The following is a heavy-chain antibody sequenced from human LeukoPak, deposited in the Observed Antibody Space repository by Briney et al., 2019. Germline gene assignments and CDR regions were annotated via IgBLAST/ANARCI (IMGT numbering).Heavy chain of an antibody. CDR2: IYSGGST. CDR3: ARGPGARYSSGWYCLDY. Sequence: GGSLRLSCAASGFTVSSNYVSWVRQAPGKGLEWVSVIYSGGSTYYADSVKGRFTISRDNSKNTLYLQMNSLRAEDTAVYYCARGPGARYSSGWYCLDYWGQGTLVTVSS. D-gene: IGHD6-19*01. CDR1: GFTVSSNY. J-gene: IGHJ4*02. V-gene: IGHV3-66*01.